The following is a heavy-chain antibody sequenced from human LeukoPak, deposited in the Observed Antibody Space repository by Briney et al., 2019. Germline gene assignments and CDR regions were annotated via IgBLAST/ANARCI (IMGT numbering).Heavy chain of an antibody. D-gene: IGHD1-26*01. Sequence: PGGSLRLSCAASGFTFSSYAMSWVRQAPGKGLEWVSVIYSGGSTYYADSVKGRFTISRDNSKNTLYLQMNSLRAEDTAVYYCARDVIVGAPGSWGQGTMVTVSS. CDR1: GFTFSSYA. CDR2: IYSGGST. CDR3: ARDVIVGAPGS. J-gene: IGHJ3*01. V-gene: IGHV3-53*01.